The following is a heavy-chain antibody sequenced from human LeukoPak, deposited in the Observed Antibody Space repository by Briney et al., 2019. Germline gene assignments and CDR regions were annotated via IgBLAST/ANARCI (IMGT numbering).Heavy chain of an antibody. CDR1: GFTFSSYS. D-gene: IGHD3-3*01. CDR2: ISSSSSYI. Sequence: GGSLRLSCAASGFTFSSYSMNWVRQAPGKGLEWVSSISSSSSYIYYADSVKGRFTISRDNAKNSLYLQMNSLRAEDTAVYYCARDSSLILEWSVYYYYYGMDVCGQGTTVTVSS. V-gene: IGHV3-21*01. CDR3: ARDSSLILEWSVYYYYYGMDV. J-gene: IGHJ6*02.